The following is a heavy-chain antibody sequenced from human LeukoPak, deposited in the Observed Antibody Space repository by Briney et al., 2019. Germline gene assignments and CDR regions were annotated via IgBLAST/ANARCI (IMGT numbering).Heavy chain of an antibody. CDR1: GYTFTNYY. Sequence: GASVKVSCKASGYTFTNYYIHWVRQAPGQGLEWMGWINSNRGGTNHAQKFQGRVTMTRDTSISTAYMELRSVRSDDTAVYYCARDHGDDAFDIWGPGTMVTVSS. D-gene: IGHD3-3*01. J-gene: IGHJ3*02. V-gene: IGHV1-2*02. CDR3: ARDHGDDAFDI. CDR2: INSNRGGT.